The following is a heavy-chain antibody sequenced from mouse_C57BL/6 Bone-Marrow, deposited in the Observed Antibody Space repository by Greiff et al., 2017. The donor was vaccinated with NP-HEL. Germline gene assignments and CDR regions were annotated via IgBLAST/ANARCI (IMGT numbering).Heavy chain of an antibody. V-gene: IGHV1-59*01. Sequence: QVQLQQPGAELVRPGTSVKLSCKASGYTFTSYWMHWVKQRPGQGLEWIGVIDPSDSYTNYNQKFKGKATLTVDTSSSTAYMQLSSLTSEDSAVYDCASPYYYGSSYDAMDYWGQGTSVTVSS. CDR3: ASPYYYGSSYDAMDY. J-gene: IGHJ4*01. CDR2: IDPSDSYT. CDR1: GYTFTSYW. D-gene: IGHD1-1*01.